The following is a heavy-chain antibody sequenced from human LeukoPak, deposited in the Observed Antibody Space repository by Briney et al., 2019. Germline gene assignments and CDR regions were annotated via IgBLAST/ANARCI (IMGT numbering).Heavy chain of an antibody. J-gene: IGHJ4*02. CDR1: RFTFSNYW. CDR2: IQSDGRST. CDR3: ARANSGIYWGYFEY. D-gene: IGHD1-26*01. Sequence: GGSLRLSCAASRFTFSNYWMHWVRQAPGKGLVWVSRIQSDGRSTSYADSVKGRFTISRDNAKNTLYLQLNSLRAEDTAVYYCARANSGIYWGYFEYWGQRALVTASS. V-gene: IGHV3-74*01.